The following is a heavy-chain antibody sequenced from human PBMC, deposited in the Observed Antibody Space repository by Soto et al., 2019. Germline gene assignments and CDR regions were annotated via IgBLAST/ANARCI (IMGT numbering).Heavy chain of an antibody. CDR1: GYTFTSYG. CDR2: ISAYNGNT. V-gene: IGHV1-18*01. D-gene: IGHD1-26*01. Sequence: QVQLVQSGAEVKKPGASVKVSCKACGYTFTSYGISWVRQAPGQGLEWMGWISAYNGNTNYAQKLQGRVTMTTDTSTSTAYMELRSLRSDDTAVYYCARDISSGSYLLYFQHWGQGTLVTVSS. J-gene: IGHJ1*01. CDR3: ARDISSGSYLLYFQH.